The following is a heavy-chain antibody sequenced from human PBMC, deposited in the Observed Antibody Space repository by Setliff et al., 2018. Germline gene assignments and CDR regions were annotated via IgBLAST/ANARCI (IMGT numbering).Heavy chain of an antibody. J-gene: IGHJ6*02. CDR2: INPNSGGT. D-gene: IGHD3-22*01. Sequence: ASVKVSCKASGYTFTGYYMHWVRQAPGQGLEWMGWINPNSGGTNYAQKFQGWVTMTRDTSISTAYMELSRLRSYDTAVYYCARARDDWVYYDSSGYYSYYYYGMDVWGQGTTVTVSS. V-gene: IGHV1-2*04. CDR1: GYTFTGYY. CDR3: ARARDDWVYYDSSGYYSYYYYGMDV.